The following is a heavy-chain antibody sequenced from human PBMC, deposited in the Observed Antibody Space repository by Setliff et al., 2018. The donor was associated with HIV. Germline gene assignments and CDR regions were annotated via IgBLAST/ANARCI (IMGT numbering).Heavy chain of an antibody. D-gene: IGHD1-1*01. V-gene: IGHV4-4*09. CDR3: ARDSEPMSGTWYDY. J-gene: IGHJ4*02. Sequence: SETLSLTCTVSGGSISSYYWSWLRQPPGKGLEWIGYIYTSGSTNYNPSLKSRVTISVDTSKNLFSLKLTSVTAADTGTYYCARDSEPMSGTWYDYWGQGTLVTVSS. CDR1: GGSISSYY. CDR2: IYTSGST.